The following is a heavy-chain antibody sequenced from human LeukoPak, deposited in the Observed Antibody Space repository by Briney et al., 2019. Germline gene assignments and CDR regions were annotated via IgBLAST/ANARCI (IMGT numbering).Heavy chain of an antibody. Sequence: GGSLRLSCAASGFTFSNYAMSWVRQAPGKGLEWVSGISGSDDSTYYVDSVKGRFTISRDNSKNTLYLQMNSLRAEDTAVYYCALGGYFDYWGQGTLVTVSS. CDR3: ALGGYFDY. D-gene: IGHD3-16*01. V-gene: IGHV3-23*01. J-gene: IGHJ4*02. CDR1: GFTFSNYA. CDR2: ISGSDDST.